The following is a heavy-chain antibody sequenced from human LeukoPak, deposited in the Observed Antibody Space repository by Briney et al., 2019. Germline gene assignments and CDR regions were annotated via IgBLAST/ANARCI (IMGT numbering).Heavy chain of an antibody. J-gene: IGHJ4*02. CDR1: GFTFSSYG. CDR2: ISYDGSNK. CDR3: ARDRDTDWYFDS. D-gene: IGHD2-2*02. V-gene: IGHV3-30*03. Sequence: GGSLRLSCAASGFTFSSYGMSWVRQAPGKGLEWVAVISYDGSNKYYADSVKGRFTISRDNSKNTLYLQMNSLRAEDTAVYYCARDRDTDWYFDSWGQGTLVTVSS.